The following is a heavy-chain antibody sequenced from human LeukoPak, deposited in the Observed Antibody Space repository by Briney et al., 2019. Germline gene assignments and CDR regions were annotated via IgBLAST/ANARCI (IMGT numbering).Heavy chain of an antibody. CDR1: GFTFDDYG. D-gene: IGHD3-22*01. J-gene: IGHJ3*02. Sequence: GGSLRLSCAASGFTFDDYGMSWVRQAPGKGLEWVSGINWNGGITGYADSVKGRLAISRDNAKNSLYLQMNSLRAEDTALYYCARDYYYDTTGSDTFDIWGQGTMVTVSS. V-gene: IGHV3-20*04. CDR3: ARDYYYDTTGSDTFDI. CDR2: INWNGGIT.